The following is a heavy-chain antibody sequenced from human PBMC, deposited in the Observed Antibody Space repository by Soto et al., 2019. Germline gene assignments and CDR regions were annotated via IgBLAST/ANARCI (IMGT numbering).Heavy chain of an antibody. V-gene: IGHV3-23*01. Sequence: GGSLRLSCAASGFTFSSYAMSWVRQAPGKGLEWVSAISGSGGSTYYADSVKGRFTISRDNSKNTLYLQMNSLRAEDTAVYYCAKDGEGYSSGWYAYWGQGTLVTVSS. D-gene: IGHD6-19*01. CDR1: GFTFSSYA. CDR3: AKDGEGYSSGWYAY. CDR2: ISGSGGST. J-gene: IGHJ4*02.